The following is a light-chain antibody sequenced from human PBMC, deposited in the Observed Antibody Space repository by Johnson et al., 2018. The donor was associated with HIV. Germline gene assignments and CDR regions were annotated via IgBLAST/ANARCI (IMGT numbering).Light chain of an antibody. J-gene: IGLJ1*01. V-gene: IGLV1-51*02. CDR1: SSNIGNNY. Sequence: QSVLTQPPSVSAAPGQKVTISCSGSSSNIGNNYVSWYQQLPGTAPKLLIYENNKRPSGIPDRFSGSKSGTSATLGITGLQTGDEADYYCGTGDSSLSAGYVFGTVTKVTVL. CDR3: GTGDSSLSAGYV. CDR2: ENN.